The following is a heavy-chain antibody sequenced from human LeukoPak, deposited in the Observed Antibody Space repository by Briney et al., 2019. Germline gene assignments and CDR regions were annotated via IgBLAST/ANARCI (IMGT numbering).Heavy chain of an antibody. CDR3: ARLGRFLEWFSDY. Sequence: PSETLSLTCTVSGGSISSSSYYLGWIRQPPGKGLEWIGSIYYSGSTYYNPSLKSRVTISVDTSKNQFSLKLSSVTAADTAVYYCARLGRFLEWFSDYWGQGTLVTVSS. CDR2: IYYSGST. J-gene: IGHJ4*02. V-gene: IGHV4-39*01. D-gene: IGHD3-3*01. CDR1: GGSISSSSYY.